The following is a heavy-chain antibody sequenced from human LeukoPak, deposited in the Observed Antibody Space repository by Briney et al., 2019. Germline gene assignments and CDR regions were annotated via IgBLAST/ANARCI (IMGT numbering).Heavy chain of an antibody. CDR1: GYSFTSYW. CDR3: ARPSGQFSSGYYSRPQSYYFDY. D-gene: IGHD3-22*01. V-gene: IGHV5-51*01. J-gene: IGHJ4*02. Sequence: GESLKISCKGSGYSFTSYWIGWVRQMPGKGLEWMGIIYPGDSDTRYSPSFQGQVTISAANSITTAYLRGSGLKASATAMYYCARPSGQFSSGYYSRPQSYYFDYWGQGTLVTVSS. CDR2: IYPGDSDT.